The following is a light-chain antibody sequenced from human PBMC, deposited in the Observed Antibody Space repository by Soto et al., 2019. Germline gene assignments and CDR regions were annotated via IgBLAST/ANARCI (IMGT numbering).Light chain of an antibody. CDR3: QQYNSWPPIT. V-gene: IGKV3-15*01. CDR2: DAS. CDR1: QSVRSS. J-gene: IGKJ5*01. Sequence: IVMPQCPGTLSVSPWEIATLFCRASQSVRSSLAWYQQKPGQAPRLFIYDASTRATGIPARFTGSGSGSEFTLTISSLQSEDFAVYYCQQYNSWPPITFGQGTRLEIK.